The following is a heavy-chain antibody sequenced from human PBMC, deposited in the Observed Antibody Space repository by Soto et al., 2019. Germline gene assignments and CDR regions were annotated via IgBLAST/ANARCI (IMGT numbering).Heavy chain of an antibody. J-gene: IGHJ4*02. CDR2: IWYDGSNK. CDR3: NLSVGATSGFDY. Sequence: PGWSLRLSCAASGFTFSSYGMHWVRQAPGKGLEWVAVIWYDGSNKYYADSVKGRFTISRDNSKNTLYLQMNSLRAEDTAVYYCNLSVGATSGFDYWGQGTLGTVS. CDR1: GFTFSSYG. V-gene: IGHV3-33*01. D-gene: IGHD1-26*01.